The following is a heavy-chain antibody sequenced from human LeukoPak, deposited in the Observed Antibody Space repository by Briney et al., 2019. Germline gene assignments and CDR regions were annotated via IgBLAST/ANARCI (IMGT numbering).Heavy chain of an antibody. V-gene: IGHV4-39*06. CDR1: GGSISSSSYY. CDR3: ATYTSGWTGEYFQQ. CDR2: IYTSGIT. J-gene: IGHJ1*01. D-gene: IGHD6-19*01. Sequence: SETLSLTCTVSGGSISSSSYYWGWIRQPPGKGLEWIGRIYTSGITNYNPSLKSRVTISVDTSKNQFPLKVNSVTAADTAVYYCATYTSGWTGEYFQQWGQGTLVTVSS.